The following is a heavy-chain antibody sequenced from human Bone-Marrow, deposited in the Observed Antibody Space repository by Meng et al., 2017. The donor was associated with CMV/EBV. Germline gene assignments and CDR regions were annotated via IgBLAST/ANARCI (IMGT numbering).Heavy chain of an antibody. CDR2: INPNSGGT. CDR1: GYTFTGYY. Sequence: ASVKVSCKASGYTFTGYYTHWVRQAPGQGLEWMGWINPNSGGTNYAQKFQGRVTMTSDTSISTAYMELSRLRSDDTAVYYCARVMIVVNRRYYYYGMDVWGQGPTVTFSS. D-gene: IGHD3-22*01. J-gene: IGHJ6*02. CDR3: ARVMIVVNRRYYYYGMDV. V-gene: IGHV1-2*02.